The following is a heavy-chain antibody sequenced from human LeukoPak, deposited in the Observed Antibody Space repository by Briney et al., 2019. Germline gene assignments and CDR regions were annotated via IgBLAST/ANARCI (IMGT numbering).Heavy chain of an antibody. CDR2: ISGSSSYI. Sequence: PGGSLRLSCAASGFTFSTYSMNWVRQAPGKGLEWVSSISGSSSYIYYADSVKGRFTISRDSAQNSLYLQMNSLRAEDTAVYYCARDGLHLGLGAFDIWGQGTMVTVSS. D-gene: IGHD3-16*01. CDR1: GFTFSTYS. CDR3: ARDGLHLGLGAFDI. V-gene: IGHV3-21*01. J-gene: IGHJ3*02.